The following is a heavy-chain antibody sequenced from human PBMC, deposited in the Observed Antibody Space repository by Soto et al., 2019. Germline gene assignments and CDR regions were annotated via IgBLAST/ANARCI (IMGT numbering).Heavy chain of an antibody. Sequence: SETLSLTCAVYGGSFSGYYWSWIRQPPGKGLEWIGEINHSGSTNYNPSLKSRVTISVDTSKNQFSLKLSSVTAADTAVYYCARQGGYSVILDYWGQGTLVTVSS. CDR1: GGSFSGYY. CDR3: ARQGGYSVILDY. V-gene: IGHV4-34*01. CDR2: INHSGST. J-gene: IGHJ4*02. D-gene: IGHD5-12*01.